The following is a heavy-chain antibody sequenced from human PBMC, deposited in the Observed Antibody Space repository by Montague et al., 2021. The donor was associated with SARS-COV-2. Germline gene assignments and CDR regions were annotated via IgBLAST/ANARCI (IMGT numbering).Heavy chain of an antibody. V-gene: IGHV3-11*01. J-gene: IGHJ4*02. D-gene: IGHD3-3*01. CDR1: GFSFSDYY. Sequence: SLSLSWAASGFSFSDYYMTWVRQAPGKGLEWVSYISSDGLSIYYSDSVKGRFTISRDNANKTLFLQMNSLRAEDTAVYYCARRGKAITVPYFDYWGQGTPVAVSS. CDR2: ISSDGLSI. CDR3: ARRGKAITVPYFDY.